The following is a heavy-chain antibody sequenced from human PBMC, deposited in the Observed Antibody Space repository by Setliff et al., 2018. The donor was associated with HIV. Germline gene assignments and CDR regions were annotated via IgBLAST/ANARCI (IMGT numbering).Heavy chain of an antibody. Sequence: SGPTLVNPTQTLTLTCTFSGFSIGTSGVGVGWIRQPPGGALEWLAFAYWDDDKRYSPSLKSRLTITKDTSKNQVVLTMTNMDPVDTATYYCAHSSGYDILTGYYKDWFDPWGQGTLVTVSS. CDR3: AHSSGYDILTGYYKDWFDP. D-gene: IGHD3-9*01. CDR1: GFSIGTSGVG. V-gene: IGHV2-5*02. CDR2: AYWDDDK. J-gene: IGHJ5*02.